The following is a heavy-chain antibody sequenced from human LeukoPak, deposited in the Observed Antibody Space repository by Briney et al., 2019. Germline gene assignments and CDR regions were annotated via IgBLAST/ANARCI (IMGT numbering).Heavy chain of an antibody. J-gene: IGHJ4*02. V-gene: IGHV6-1*01. CDR3: ARSSRIAVADV. CDR1: GDSVSSNSAA. Sequence: SQTLSLTCAISGDSVSSNSAAWSWIRQSPSRGLEWLGRTYYRSKWYNDYAVSVKSRITINPDTSKNQFSLQLNSVTPEDTAVHYCARSSRIAVADVWGQGTLVTVSS. CDR2: TYYRSKWYN. D-gene: IGHD6-19*01.